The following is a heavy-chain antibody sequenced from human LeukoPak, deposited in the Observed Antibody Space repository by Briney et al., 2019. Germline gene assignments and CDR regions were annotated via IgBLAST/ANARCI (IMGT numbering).Heavy chain of an antibody. CDR3: AKDLYSSNWASEEY. CDR2: ISGDGGTT. D-gene: IGHD6-13*01. CDR1: GFIFDDYG. Sequence: PGGSLRLSCAASGFIFDDYGMHWVRQAPGKGLEWVSLISGDGGTTYYADSVKGRFTISRDNSKNSLYLQMNSLRTEDTALYYCAKDLYSSNWASEEYWGQGTLVTVSS. V-gene: IGHV3-43*02. J-gene: IGHJ4*02.